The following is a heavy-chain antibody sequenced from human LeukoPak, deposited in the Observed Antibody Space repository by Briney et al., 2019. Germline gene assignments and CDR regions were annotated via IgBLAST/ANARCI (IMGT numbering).Heavy chain of an antibody. CDR1: GGSISSSSYY. V-gene: IGHV4-39*07. CDR3: AREGVNCSGGSCYSYNWFDP. CDR2: IYYSGST. J-gene: IGHJ5*02. Sequence: SETLSLTCTVSGGSISSSSYYWGWIRQPPGKGLEWIGSIYYSGSTYYNPSLKSRVTISVDTSKNQFSLKLSSVTAADTAVYYCAREGVNCSGGSCYSYNWFDPWGQGTLVTVSS. D-gene: IGHD2-15*01.